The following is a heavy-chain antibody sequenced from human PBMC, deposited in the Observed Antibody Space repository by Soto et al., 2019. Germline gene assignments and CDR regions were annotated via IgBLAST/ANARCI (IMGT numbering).Heavy chain of an antibody. J-gene: IGHJ5*02. D-gene: IGHD3-10*01. Sequence: ASVKVSCKASGYTFTGYFMHWVRQAPGQGLEWMGWINPYSGGADYAQSFQGRVTMTRDTSISTAYMELSRLRFDDTAVYYCARVIRGAYYNSPLDTWGQGTVVTVSS. V-gene: IGHV1-2*02. CDR3: ARVIRGAYYNSPLDT. CDR1: GYTFTGYF. CDR2: INPYSGGA.